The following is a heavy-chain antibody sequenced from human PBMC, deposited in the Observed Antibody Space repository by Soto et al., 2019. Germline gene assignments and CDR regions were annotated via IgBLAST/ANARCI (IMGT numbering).Heavy chain of an antibody. CDR1: GFTFNTYG. CDR3: ARLDCTGGNCRLYADYGLDV. D-gene: IGHD2-15*01. V-gene: IGHV3-33*04. J-gene: IGHJ6*02. CDR2: IWYEAGIK. Sequence: QGQLVESGGGLVQPGRSLRLSCAASGFTFNTYGTHWVRQAPGNGLQGVPVIWYEAGIKNSPDSTRGRFTVSRDYSRNILYLQMNSLGVEDTAVYYCARLDCTGGNCRLYADYGLDVWGQGTTVTVSS.